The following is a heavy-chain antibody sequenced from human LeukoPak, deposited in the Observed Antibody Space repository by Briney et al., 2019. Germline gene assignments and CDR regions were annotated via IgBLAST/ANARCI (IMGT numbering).Heavy chain of an antibody. Sequence: SEALSLTRTGSGGSISSYYWRWIRQPPGKGLEWVGYIYYCGCTNYKPSLKRRVTISVDTTKHQFSLKLSSVTAADTAVYYCASEHFDFWSGYCPPHTGWFLPWGQGTLVTVPS. CDR3: ASEHFDFWSGYCPPHTGWFLP. D-gene: IGHD3-3*01. J-gene: IGHJ5*02. V-gene: IGHV4-59*08. CDR2: IYYCGCT. CDR1: GGSISSYY.